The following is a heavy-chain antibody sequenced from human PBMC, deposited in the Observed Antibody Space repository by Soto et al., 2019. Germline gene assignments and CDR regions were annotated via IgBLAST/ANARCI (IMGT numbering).Heavy chain of an antibody. J-gene: IGHJ5*02. CDR1: GFNFSSSR. CDR3: VRDTYFSDSSGYTRCFDH. Sequence: GGSLRLACAASGFNFSSSRMHWVRQPPGEGLEWVADIFYDGSKIHYDASVKGRCATSRDDSNNLVYLEMNSLTTEDTAVYYCVRDTYFSDSSGYTRCFDHWGQGTLVTVSS. V-gene: IGHV3-30*03. CDR2: IFYDGSKI. D-gene: IGHD3-22*01.